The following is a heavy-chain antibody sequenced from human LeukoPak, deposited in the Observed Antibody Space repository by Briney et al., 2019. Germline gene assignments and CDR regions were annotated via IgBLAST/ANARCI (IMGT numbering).Heavy chain of an antibody. CDR2: INPDSGGT. J-gene: IGHJ4*02. CDR1: GYTFTGYY. D-gene: IGHD3-22*01. CDR3: ARGLGMNYYDSSGYEDY. V-gene: IGHV1-2*06. Sequence: ASVKVSCEASGYTFTGYYMHWVRQAPGQGLEWMGRINPDSGGTNYAQKFQGRVTMTTDTSTSTAYMELRSLRSDDTAVYYCARGLGMNYYDSSGYEDYWGQGTLVTVSS.